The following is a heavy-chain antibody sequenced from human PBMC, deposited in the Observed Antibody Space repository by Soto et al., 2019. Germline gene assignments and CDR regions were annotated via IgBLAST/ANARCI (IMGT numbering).Heavy chain of an antibody. V-gene: IGHV4-59*01. J-gene: IGHJ3*02. CDR1: GTPISNYY. Sequence: PLEILSLTCTSSGTPISNYYWSWIRPPRGKGPDWSGHIYHSRSTNYNPSLKSRVTISVDTSKNQFSLKPSSVTAADTAVYYCARRDTAYAFDIWDQGTMVTVSS. CDR2: IYHSRST. D-gene: IGHD5-18*01. CDR3: ARRDTAYAFDI.